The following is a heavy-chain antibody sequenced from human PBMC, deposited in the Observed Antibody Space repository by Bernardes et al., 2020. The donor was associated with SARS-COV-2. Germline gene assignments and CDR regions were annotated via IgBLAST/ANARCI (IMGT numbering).Heavy chain of an antibody. Sequence: SLRLSCAVSGFSVSDAWMAWARQAPGKGLEWVGLIKSKTNGGTADYTAPVKGRFTISRDDSKNTLYLQMDSLRIEDTAVYYCSGSFLGNWGPGTLVTVSS. D-gene: IGHD3-10*01. V-gene: IGHV3-15*01. CDR3: SGSFLGN. J-gene: IGHJ4*02. CDR2: IKSKTNGGTA. CDR1: GFSVSDAW.